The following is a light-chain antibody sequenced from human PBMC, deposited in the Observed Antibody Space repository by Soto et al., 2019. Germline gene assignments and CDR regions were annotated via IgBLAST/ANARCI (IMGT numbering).Light chain of an antibody. V-gene: IGKV3-15*01. Sequence: EIVMTQSPATLSVSPWEGATLSCRASQGIGDTLAWYQQKPGQTPRLLIYDTSIRATGVPARFSGSRSGAEFILTISSLQSEDFAVYYCQQYNNWPPTFGQGTKVDIK. J-gene: IGKJ1*01. CDR1: QGIGDT. CDR3: QQYNNWPPT. CDR2: DTS.